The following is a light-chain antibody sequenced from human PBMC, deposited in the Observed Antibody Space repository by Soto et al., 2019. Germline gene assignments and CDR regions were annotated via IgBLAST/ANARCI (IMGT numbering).Light chain of an antibody. CDR2: DYN. CDR3: ATWDSSLRAYV. Sequence: QSVLTQPPSVSAAPGQKVTISCSGTTSNIGNNYVSWYQHLPGAAPTLLIYDYNRRPSGIPDRFSGSRSGTLATLGITGLQTGDEADYYCATWDSSLRAYVFGAGTKLTVL. V-gene: IGLV1-51*01. J-gene: IGLJ1*01. CDR1: TSNIGNNY.